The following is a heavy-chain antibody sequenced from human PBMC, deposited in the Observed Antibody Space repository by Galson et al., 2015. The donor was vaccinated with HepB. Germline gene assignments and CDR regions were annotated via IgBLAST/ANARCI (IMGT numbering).Heavy chain of an antibody. J-gene: IGHJ6*02. CDR1: GFTFSSYS. V-gene: IGHV3-21*01. CDR3: ARDRLRPRGGVSRYYYGMDV. Sequence: SLRLSCAASGFTFSSYSMNWVRQAPGKGLEWVSSISSSSSYIYYADSVKGRFTISRDNAKNSLYLQMNSLRAEDTAVYYCARDRLRPRGGVSRYYYGMDVWGQGTTVTVSS. CDR2: ISSSSSYI. D-gene: IGHD3-16*01.